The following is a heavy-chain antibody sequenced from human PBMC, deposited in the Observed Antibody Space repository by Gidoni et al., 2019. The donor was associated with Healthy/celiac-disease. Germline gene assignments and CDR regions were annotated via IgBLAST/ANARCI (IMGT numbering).Heavy chain of an antibody. V-gene: IGHV3-21*01. CDR2: ISSSSSYI. CDR1: GFTFSSYS. J-gene: IGHJ6*02. CDR3: ARDSGGGYYYYGMDV. Sequence: EVQLVASGGGLVKPGGYLRLSCAASGFTFSSYSMNWVRQAPGKGLEWVSSISSSSSYIYYADSVKGRFPISRDNAKNSLYLQMNSLGAEDTAVYYCARDSGGGYYYYGMDVWGQGTTVTVSS. D-gene: IGHD3-10*01.